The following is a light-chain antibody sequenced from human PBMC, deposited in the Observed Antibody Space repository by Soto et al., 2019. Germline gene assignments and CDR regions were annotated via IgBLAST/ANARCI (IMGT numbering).Light chain of an antibody. CDR3: QQFNTYPLT. CDR1: QGINDY. J-gene: IGKJ4*01. Sequence: DIQLTQTPSFLSASVGDRVTITCRASQGINDYLAWYQQKPGKAPKLLIYAASTLQSEVPSRFSGSASGTEFTLTISSLQAEDFATYYCQQFNTYPLTFGGGTKVEVK. CDR2: AAS. V-gene: IGKV1-9*01.